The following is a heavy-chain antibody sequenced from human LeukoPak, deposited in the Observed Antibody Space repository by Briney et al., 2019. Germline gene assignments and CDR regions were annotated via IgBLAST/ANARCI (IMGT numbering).Heavy chain of an antibody. CDR3: VKKVVVGATSPYSDFQD. CDR1: GFTFSSYA. D-gene: IGHD1-26*01. Sequence: GESLRLSCIASGFTFSSYAMGWVRQAPGKGLDWVSAISGSGVTTHYAGSVQGRFSISRDNSKNTLYLQMNSLRVEDTALYYCVKKVVVGATSPYSDFQDWGQGTLVTVSS. J-gene: IGHJ1*01. CDR2: ISGSGVTT. V-gene: IGHV3-23*01.